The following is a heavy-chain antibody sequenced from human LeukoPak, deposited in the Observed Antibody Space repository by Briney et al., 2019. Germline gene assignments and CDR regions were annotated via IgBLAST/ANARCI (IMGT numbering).Heavy chain of an antibody. V-gene: IGHV3-48*02. J-gene: IGHJ4*02. D-gene: IGHD2/OR15-2a*01. Sequence: PGGSLRLSCAASGFTFSSYAMSWARQAPGKGLEWISYITMNSVKFYADSVRGRFAISRDNDKNSVYLQMNSLRDEDTAVYYCTRGRYQFLGPNDSWGQGSLVTVSS. CDR2: ITMNSVK. CDR1: GFTFSSYA. CDR3: TRGRYQFLGPNDS.